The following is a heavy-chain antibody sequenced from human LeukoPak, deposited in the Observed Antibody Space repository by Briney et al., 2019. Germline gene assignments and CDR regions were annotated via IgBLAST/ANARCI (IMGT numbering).Heavy chain of an antibody. V-gene: IGHV4-34*01. D-gene: IGHD3-10*01. CDR3: AGGFRARGPSR. CDR2: INHSGST. CDR1: GGSFSGYY. J-gene: IGHJ4*02. Sequence: PSETLSLTCAVYGGSFSGYYWSWIRQPPGKGLEWIGEINHSGSTNYNPSLKSRVTISVDTSKNQFSLKLSSVTAADTAVYYCAGGFRARGPSRWGQGTLVTVSS.